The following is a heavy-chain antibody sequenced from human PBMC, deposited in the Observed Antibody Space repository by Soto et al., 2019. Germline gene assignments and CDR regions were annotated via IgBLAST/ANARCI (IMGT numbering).Heavy chain of an antibody. D-gene: IGHD3-16*01. V-gene: IGHV1-69*12. CDR1: GGTFSSYA. J-gene: IGHJ4*02. Sequence: QVQLVQSGAEVKKPGSSVKVSCKASGGTFSSYAIDWVRQAPGQGLEWMGGIIPIFGTADYAQKCQGRVTITADESTSTAYMDLSSLRSEDTAVYYCARGQTGGGWGYYFAYGGQGTLVTVSS. CDR3: ARGQTGGGWGYYFAY. CDR2: IIPIFGTA.